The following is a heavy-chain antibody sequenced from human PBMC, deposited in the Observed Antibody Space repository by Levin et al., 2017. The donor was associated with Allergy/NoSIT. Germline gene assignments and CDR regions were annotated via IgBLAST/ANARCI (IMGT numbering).Heavy chain of an antibody. Sequence: SETLSLTCAVYGGSFSGYYWSWIRQPPGKGLEWIGEINHSGSTNYNPSLKSRVTISVDTSKNQFSLELSSVTAADTAVYYCASRRLVGATFGYWGQGTLVTVSS. CDR3: ASRRLVGATFGY. D-gene: IGHD1-26*01. CDR2: INHSGST. J-gene: IGHJ4*02. CDR1: GGSFSGYY. V-gene: IGHV4-34*01.